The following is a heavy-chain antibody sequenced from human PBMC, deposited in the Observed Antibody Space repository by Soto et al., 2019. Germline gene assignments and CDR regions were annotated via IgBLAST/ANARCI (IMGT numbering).Heavy chain of an antibody. D-gene: IGHD6-13*01. CDR3: ARGSVAAAGIRWFDP. CDR1: GGSISANY. J-gene: IGHJ5*02. CDR2: VYYSGST. V-gene: IGHV4-59*12. Sequence: ETLSVTCTVSGGSISANYWSWIRQSPGKGLEWIGYVYYSGSTVYNPSLKSRVSISADTSKNQFSLRLSSVTAADTAVYYCARGSVAAAGIRWFDPRGQGTLVSVSS.